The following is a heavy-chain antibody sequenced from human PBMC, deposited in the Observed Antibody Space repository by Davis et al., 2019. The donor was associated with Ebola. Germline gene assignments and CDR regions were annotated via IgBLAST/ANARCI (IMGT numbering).Heavy chain of an antibody. D-gene: IGHD4-17*01. J-gene: IGHJ6*03. CDR2: IWYDGSNK. V-gene: IGHV3-33*01. CDR3: ARDLETTGGIYYYYYMDV. Sequence: GESLKISCAASGFTFSSYGMHWVRQAPGKGLEWVAVIWYDGSNKYYADSVKGRFTISRDNSKNTLYLQMNSLRAEDTAVYYCARDLETTGGIYYYYYMDVWGKGTTVTVSS. CDR1: GFTFSSYG.